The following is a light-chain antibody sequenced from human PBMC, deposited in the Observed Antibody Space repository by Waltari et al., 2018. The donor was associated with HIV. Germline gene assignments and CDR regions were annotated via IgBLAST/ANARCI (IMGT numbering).Light chain of an antibody. J-gene: IGLJ2*01. CDR1: MSHDGRFNL. CDR3: SSYTSSRTVV. Sequence: SALTPPASVSRSPGQLLTLSCPGHMSHDGRFNLSSWYQHHPAKAPNLIIYDVSNRPSVVSNRFSGSKSGTTASMTISGLQAEDEADYYCSSYTSSRTVVFGGGTKLTVL. CDR2: DVS. V-gene: IGLV2-14*03.